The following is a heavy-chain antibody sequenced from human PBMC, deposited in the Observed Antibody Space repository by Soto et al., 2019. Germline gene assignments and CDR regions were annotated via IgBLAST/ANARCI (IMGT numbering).Heavy chain of an antibody. CDR3: ARRYNGYSGYDSRSCYYFGMDV. CDR2: IDPSDYYT. D-gene: IGHD5-12*01. V-gene: IGHV5-10-1*01. CDR1: GYSFTSYW. J-gene: IGHJ6*02. Sequence: PGESLKISCKGSGYSFTSYWISWVRQMPGKGLEWMGRIDPSDYYTNYSPSFQGHVTISADKTISTAYLQWSSLKASDAAMYYCARRYNGYSGYDSRSCYYFGMDVWGQGTTVTVSS.